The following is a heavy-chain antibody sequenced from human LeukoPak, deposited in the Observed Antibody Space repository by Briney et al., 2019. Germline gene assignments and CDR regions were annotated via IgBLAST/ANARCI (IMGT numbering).Heavy chain of an antibody. CDR3: ARVNTAGTPTPFFDY. J-gene: IGHJ4*02. D-gene: IGHD2/OR15-2a*01. CDR2: IYYSGST. Sequence: PSETLSLTCTLSGGSISSYYWSWIRQPPGKGLEWIGYIYYSGSTNYNPSLKSRVTISVDTSKNQFSLKLSSVTAAETAVYYCARVNTAGTPTPFFDYWGQGTLVTVSS. V-gene: IGHV4-59*01. CDR1: GGSISSYY.